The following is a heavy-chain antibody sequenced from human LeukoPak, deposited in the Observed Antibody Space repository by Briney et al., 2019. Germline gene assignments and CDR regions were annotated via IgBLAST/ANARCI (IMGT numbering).Heavy chain of an antibody. J-gene: IGHJ5*02. D-gene: IGHD6-19*01. Sequence: ASVKVSCKASGYTFTDHFMHWVRQAPGQGLEWMGWINPNSGAKKNAQRFQGRVTMTRNTSISTAYMELSSLRSEDTAVYYCARQNRWDLSGWFVNWFDRWGQGTLVTVSS. CDR1: GYTFTDHF. V-gene: IGHV1-2*02. CDR2: INPNSGAK. CDR3: ARQNRWDLSGWFVNWFDR.